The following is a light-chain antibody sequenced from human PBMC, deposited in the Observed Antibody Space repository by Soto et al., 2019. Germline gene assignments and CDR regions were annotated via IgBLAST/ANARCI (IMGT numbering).Light chain of an antibody. CDR2: EVT. CDR1: SSDVGGYDY. J-gene: IGLJ1*01. Sequence: CRSRRQPHPIKKNRNSSDVGGYDYVSWYQQQPDKAPKLMIYEVTKRPSGVSNRFSGSKSGNTASLTISGLQSEDEADYYYSLPTRASTRVFAAVPKVTVL. V-gene: IGLV2-14*01. CDR3: SLPTRASTRV.